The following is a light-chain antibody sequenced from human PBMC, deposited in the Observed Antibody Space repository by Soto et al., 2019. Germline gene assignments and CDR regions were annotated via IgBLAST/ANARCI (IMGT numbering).Light chain of an antibody. CDR3: LISYSDTRAGV. V-gene: IGLV7-46*01. J-gene: IGLJ3*02. CDR2: DTT. CDR1: TGAVTSAHH. Sequence: QAVVTQEPSLTVSPGGTVTLTCGSSTGAVTSAHHPYWFQQKPGQAPKTLIYDTTNKNSWTPARFSGSLLGGKAALTLSGAQPEDEADYYGLISYSDTRAGVFGGGTKLTVL.